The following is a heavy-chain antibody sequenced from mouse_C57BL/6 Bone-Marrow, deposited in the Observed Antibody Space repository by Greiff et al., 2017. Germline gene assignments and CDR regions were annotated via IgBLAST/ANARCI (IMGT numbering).Heavy chain of an antibody. Sequence: VQLQQSGAELVKPGASVKLSCTASGFNIKDYYMHWVKQRPEQGLEWIGRIDPEDGETKYAPKFKGKATITADTSSNTAYLQLSSLTSEDTAVYYCATLYGYDGYYYALDYWGQGTSVTVSS. CDR2: IDPEDGET. CDR1: GFNIKDYY. CDR3: ATLYGYDGYYYALDY. V-gene: IGHV14-2*01. J-gene: IGHJ4*01. D-gene: IGHD2-2*01.